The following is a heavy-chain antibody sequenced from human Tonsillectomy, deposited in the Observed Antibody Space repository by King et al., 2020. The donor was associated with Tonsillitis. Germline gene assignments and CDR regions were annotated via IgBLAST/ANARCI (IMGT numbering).Heavy chain of an antibody. CDR3: ARDHAYSSFDY. CDR1: EFTFSSSW. Sequence: VQLVESGGGLVQPGGSLKLSCAASEFTFSSSWMTWVRQAPGKGLQWVATIKPDGSEKFYADSVKGRFTVSRDNAENSLDLQMNRLISEDTALYYCARDHAYSSFDYWGQGTLVTVSS. CDR2: IKPDGSEK. V-gene: IGHV3-7*04. D-gene: IGHD3-16*01. J-gene: IGHJ4*02.